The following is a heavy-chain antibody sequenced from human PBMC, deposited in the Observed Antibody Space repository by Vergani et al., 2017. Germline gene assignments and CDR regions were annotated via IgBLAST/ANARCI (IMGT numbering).Heavy chain of an antibody. J-gene: IGHJ3*02. CDR3: ARDSGSITIFGVVKGDAFDI. CDR1: GGSVSSGSYY. V-gene: IGHV4-61*10. CDR2: IYYSGST. Sequence: QVQLQESGPGLVKPSETLSLTCTVSGGSVSSGSYYWSWIRQPAGKGLEWIGYIYYSGSTNYNPSLKSRVTISVDTSKSQFSLKLSSVTAADTAVYYCARDSGSITIFGVVKGDAFDIWGQGTMVTVSS. D-gene: IGHD3-3*01.